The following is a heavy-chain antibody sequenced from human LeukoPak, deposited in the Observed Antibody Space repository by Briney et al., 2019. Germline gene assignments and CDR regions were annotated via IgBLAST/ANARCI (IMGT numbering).Heavy chain of an antibody. D-gene: IGHD6-19*01. CDR3: ARDGSSGYFDY. V-gene: IGHV1-69*05. CDR1: GGTFSSYA. CDR2: IIPIFGTA. Sequence: SVKVSCKAAGGTFSSYAISRVRQAPGQGLEWMGRIIPIFGTANYAQKFQGRVTITTDESTSTAYVELSSLRSEDTGVYYCARDGSSGYFDYWGQGTLVTVSS. J-gene: IGHJ4*02.